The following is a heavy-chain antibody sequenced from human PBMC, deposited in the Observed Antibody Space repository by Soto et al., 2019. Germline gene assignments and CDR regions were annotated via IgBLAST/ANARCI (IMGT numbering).Heavy chain of an antibody. V-gene: IGHV3-48*03. CDR1: GLTFSSFE. Sequence: GGSLRLSCAVSGLTFSSFEMAWVRQAAGKGPEWVSYISRGATTIYYADSVRGRFTISRDDAENSVFLQMDSLRVEDTAIYCCATRSTDYYFYWGQGTLVTVSS. CDR3: ATRSTDYYFY. J-gene: IGHJ4*02. CDR2: ISRGATTI. D-gene: IGHD3-9*01.